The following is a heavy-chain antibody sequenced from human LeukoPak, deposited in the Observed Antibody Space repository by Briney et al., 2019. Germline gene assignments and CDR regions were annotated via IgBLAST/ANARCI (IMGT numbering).Heavy chain of an antibody. J-gene: IGHJ4*02. CDR3: AKWGDYDILTGYYDSDY. CDR2: IVGSGSST. V-gene: IGHV3-23*01. CDR1: GFTFSNYA. Sequence: GGSLRLSCAASGFTFSNYAMSWVRQAPGKGLEWVSAIVGSGSSTYYADSVKGRFTISRDSSKNTLYLRLNRLRAEDTAVYYCAKWGDYDILTGYYDSDYWGQGTLVTVSS. D-gene: IGHD3-9*01.